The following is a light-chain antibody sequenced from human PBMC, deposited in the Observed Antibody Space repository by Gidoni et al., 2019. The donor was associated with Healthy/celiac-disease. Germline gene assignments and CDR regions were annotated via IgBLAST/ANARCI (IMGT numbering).Light chain of an antibody. CDR2: GAS. J-gene: IGKJ3*01. V-gene: IGKV3-20*01. CDR1: QSVSSSY. Sequence: ESVVTQSPGTLSLSPGDGATLSCRASQSVSSSYLAWYQQKPGQAPRLLIYGASSRATGIPDRFSGSGSGTDFTLTTSRLEPEDFAVYYCQQYGRSPRTFGPXTKVDIK. CDR3: QQYGRSPRT.